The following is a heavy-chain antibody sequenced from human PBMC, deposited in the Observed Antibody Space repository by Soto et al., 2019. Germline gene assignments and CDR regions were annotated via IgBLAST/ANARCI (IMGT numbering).Heavy chain of an antibody. J-gene: IGHJ6*02. Sequence: WWSLRLSITSSGFDFSTYSMNWVRQAPGKGLEWIAYVSIDSDTIHYADSVKGRFTISRDDAENSLFLQMNSLRDEDTATYFCARLYYDYVWGQGTTVTVSS. D-gene: IGHD3-3*01. CDR1: GFDFSTYS. CDR3: ARLYYDYV. V-gene: IGHV3-48*02. CDR2: VSIDSDTI.